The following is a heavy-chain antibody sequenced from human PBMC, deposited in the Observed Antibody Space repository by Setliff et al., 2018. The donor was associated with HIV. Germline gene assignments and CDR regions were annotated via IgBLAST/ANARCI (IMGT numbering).Heavy chain of an antibody. CDR1: GGSISSGTYY. CDR3: ARREYSSSSPPFDY. Sequence: SETLSLTCTVSGGSISSGTYYWSWIRQPAGKGLEWIGRIYTSGSTYSNPSLKSRVTMSVDTSKNQFSLKLISVTAADTAVYYCARREYSSSSPPFDYWGQGTLVTVSS. J-gene: IGHJ4*02. D-gene: IGHD6-6*01. V-gene: IGHV4-61*02. CDR2: IYTSGST.